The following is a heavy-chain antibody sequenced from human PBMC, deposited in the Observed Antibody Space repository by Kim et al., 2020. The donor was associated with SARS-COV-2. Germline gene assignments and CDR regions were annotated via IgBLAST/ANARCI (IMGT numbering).Heavy chain of an antibody. CDR3: ARGGLYCSGGSCYFDY. V-gene: IGHV1-69*01. D-gene: IGHD2-15*01. Sequence: KFQGRVTSTADESTSTAYMELSSLRSEDTAVYYCARGGLYCSGGSCYFDYWGQGTLVTVSS. J-gene: IGHJ4*02.